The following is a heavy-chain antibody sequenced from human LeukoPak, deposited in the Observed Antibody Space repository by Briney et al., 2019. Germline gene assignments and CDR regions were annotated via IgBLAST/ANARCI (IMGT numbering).Heavy chain of an antibody. CDR1: GDSVSSNSAG. CDR2: TYYRSKWYN. CDR3: ARADGTVTKGAFDY. V-gene: IGHV6-1*01. J-gene: IGHJ4*02. D-gene: IGHD4-17*01. Sequence: SQTLSLTCAISGDSVSSNSAGWNWIRRSPSRGLEWLGRTYYRSKWYNDYAVSVKSRITINPDTSKNQFSLQLNSVTPEDTAVYYCARADGTVTKGAFDYWGQGTLVTVSS.